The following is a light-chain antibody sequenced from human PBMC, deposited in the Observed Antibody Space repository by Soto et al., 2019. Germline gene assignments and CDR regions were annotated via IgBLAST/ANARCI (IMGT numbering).Light chain of an antibody. V-gene: IGKV1-39*01. CDR3: QQSHSTPRT. J-gene: IGKJ1*01. CDR2: TAY. Sequence: ITQSPSSLSKTVGDRVTITCRASQSIRYYLNWYQQKPGKAPKLLIYTAYSLLSGVPSRFSGSGSGTDFTLTITSLQPEDFATYYCQQSHSTPRTFGQGTKVDIK. CDR1: QSIRYY.